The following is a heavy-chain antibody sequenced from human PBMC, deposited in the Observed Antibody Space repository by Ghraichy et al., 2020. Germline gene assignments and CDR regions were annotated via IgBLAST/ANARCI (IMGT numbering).Heavy chain of an antibody. CDR1: GYTFTSYY. CDR3: ARPQQKWELLA. Sequence: ASVKVSCKASGYTFTSYYIHWVRQAPGQGLEWMGIINPSGGSTNYAQKFQGRVTMTRDTSTSTVYMQLGSLRSEDTAVYYCARPQQKWELLAWGQGTLVTVSS. CDR2: INPSGGST. J-gene: IGHJ5*02. D-gene: IGHD1-26*01. V-gene: IGHV1-46*01.